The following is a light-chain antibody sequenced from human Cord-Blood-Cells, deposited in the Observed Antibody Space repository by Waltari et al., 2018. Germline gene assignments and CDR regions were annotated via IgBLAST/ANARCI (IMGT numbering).Light chain of an antibody. CDR3: QQYYSTPRT. CDR1: QSVLYSSNNKNY. CDR2: WAF. Sequence: DIVMTQSPDSLAVSLGERATINCKSSQSVLYSSNNKNYLAWYQQKPGQPTKLLIYWAFTRESGVPARFGGSESGRDFTLTISRLQAEDVSFYFCQQYYSTPRTFGQGTKVEIK. J-gene: IGKJ1*01. V-gene: IGKV4-1*01.